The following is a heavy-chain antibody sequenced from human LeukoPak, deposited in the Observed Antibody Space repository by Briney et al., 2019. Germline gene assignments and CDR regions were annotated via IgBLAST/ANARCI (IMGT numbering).Heavy chain of an antibody. Sequence: ASVKISCKASGYPFSDYYMHWLQQAPGKGLEWVGRVDPEDEETMIAEKFQGRVTMTADTSTDTAYMELSSLRSEDTAIYYCATEIAVTDRIRYFDYWGQGTLVTVSS. D-gene: IGHD6-19*01. CDR1: GYPFSDYY. CDR2: VDPEDEET. V-gene: IGHV1-69-2*01. J-gene: IGHJ4*02. CDR3: ATEIAVTDRIRYFDY.